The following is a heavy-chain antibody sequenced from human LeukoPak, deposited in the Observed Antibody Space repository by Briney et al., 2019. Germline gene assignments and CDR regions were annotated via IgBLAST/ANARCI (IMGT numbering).Heavy chain of an antibody. D-gene: IGHD6-6*01. J-gene: IGHJ4*02. V-gene: IGHV4-59*11. CDR2: IYYSGST. CDR1: GGSISSHY. Sequence: PSETLSLTCTVSGGSISSHYWSWIRQPPGKGLEWIGYIYYSGSTNYNPSLKSRVTISVDTSKNQFSLKLSSVTAADTAVYYCARAPPSIAARPEFDYWGQGTLVTVSS. CDR3: ARAPPSIAARPEFDY.